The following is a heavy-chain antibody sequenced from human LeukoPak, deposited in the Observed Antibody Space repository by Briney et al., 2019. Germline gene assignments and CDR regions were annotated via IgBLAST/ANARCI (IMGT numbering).Heavy chain of an antibody. CDR3: ARIGYSNWGDALDI. CDR1: GFTFSNFW. Sequence: PGGSLRLSCAASGFTFSNFWMSWVRQAPGKGLEWVANIKQDGSEKYYVDSVKGRFTISRDNAKNSLYLQMNSLRAGDTALYYCARIGYSNWGDALDIWGQGTMVTASS. CDR2: IKQDGSEK. D-gene: IGHD6-13*01. J-gene: IGHJ3*02. V-gene: IGHV3-7*02.